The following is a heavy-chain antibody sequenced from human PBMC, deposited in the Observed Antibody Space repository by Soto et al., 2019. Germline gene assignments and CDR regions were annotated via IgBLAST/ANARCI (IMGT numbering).Heavy chain of an antibody. CDR2: ISGSGGST. V-gene: IGHV3-23*01. D-gene: IGHD3-22*01. Sequence: GWSMRLCCASCRFSFYSYVISWDRQAPGKGLEWVSAISGSGGSTYYADSVKGRFTISRDNSRNTLFLQMNSLRTEDTAVYYCARYYYKYYDSRGYFRSPAYRGQGTLVPVSS. CDR1: RFSFYSYV. CDR3: ARYYYKYYDSRGYFRSPAY. J-gene: IGHJ4*02.